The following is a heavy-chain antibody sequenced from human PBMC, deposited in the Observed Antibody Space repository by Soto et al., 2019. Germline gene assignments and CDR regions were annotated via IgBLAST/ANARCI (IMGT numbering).Heavy chain of an antibody. CDR1: GGSISSYY. J-gene: IGHJ4*02. Sequence: QVQLQESGPGLVKPSETLSLTCTVSGGSISSYYWTWIRQPPGKGLEWIGFMYNSGSTHYNPSLKSRVTISLDTSKNQSSLNRSSVTAADTAVYYCASMGYHYGSGSYPLDYWGQGTLVTVSS. D-gene: IGHD3-10*01. V-gene: IGHV4-59*08. CDR2: MYNSGST. CDR3: ASMGYHYGSGSYPLDY.